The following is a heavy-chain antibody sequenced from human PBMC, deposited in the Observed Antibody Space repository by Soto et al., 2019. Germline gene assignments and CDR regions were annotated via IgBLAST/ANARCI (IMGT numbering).Heavy chain of an antibody. J-gene: IGHJ6*02. Sequence: WWSLRLSCSASVFTCSAYAMSWVRQAPGKGLEWVSAISGSDNSTYYADSVKGRFTISRDNSKDTLYLQMSSLRADDTAVYYCAPMGVWGQGTTVTVSS. CDR3: APMGV. V-gene: IGHV3-23*01. CDR2: ISGSDNST. CDR1: VFTCSAYA.